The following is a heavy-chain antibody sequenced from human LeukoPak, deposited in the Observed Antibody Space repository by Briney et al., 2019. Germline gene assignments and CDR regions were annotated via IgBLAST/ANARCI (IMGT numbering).Heavy chain of an antibody. V-gene: IGHV4-39*01. J-gene: IGHJ4*02. D-gene: IGHD3-22*01. CDR1: GGSISSSTYY. CDR3: ARTPYYYDSSGYYLRQNFDY. Sequence: PSETLSLTCTVSGGSISSSTYYWGWIRQPPGKGLELIGSKYYSGNSYYNPSLKSRVSISVDTSKNQFSLKLSSVTAADTAVYYCARTPYYYDSSGYYLRQNFDYWGQGTLVTVSS. CDR2: KYYSGNS.